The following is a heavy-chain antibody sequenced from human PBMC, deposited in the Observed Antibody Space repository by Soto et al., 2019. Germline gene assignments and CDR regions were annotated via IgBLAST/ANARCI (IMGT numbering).Heavy chain of an antibody. CDR2: IWYDGSNK. Sequence: GGSLRLSCAASGFTFSSYGMHWVRQAPGKGLEWVAVIWYDGSNKYYADSVKGRFTISRDNSKNTLYLQMNSLRAEDTAVYYCARDLGIAAAGTPIDYWGQGTLVTVSS. J-gene: IGHJ4*02. CDR3: ARDLGIAAAGTPIDY. V-gene: IGHV3-33*01. CDR1: GFTFSSYG. D-gene: IGHD6-13*01.